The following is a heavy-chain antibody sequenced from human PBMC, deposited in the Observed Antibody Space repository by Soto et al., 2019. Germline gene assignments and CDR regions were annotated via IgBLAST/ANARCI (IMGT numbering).Heavy chain of an antibody. Sequence: QVQLQESGPGLVKPSQTLSLTCTVSGGSISSGGYYWSWIRQHPGKGLEWIGYIYYSGSTYYNPSLKSRVTISVDTYKNQFSLKLSSETAADTAVDYCAREGGYCSSGSCCSHYYGIDVWGQGTPVTFAS. V-gene: IGHV4-31*03. D-gene: IGHD2-15*01. J-gene: IGHJ6*02. CDR1: GGSISSGGYY. CDR3: AREGGYCSSGSCCSHYYGIDV. CDR2: IYYSGST.